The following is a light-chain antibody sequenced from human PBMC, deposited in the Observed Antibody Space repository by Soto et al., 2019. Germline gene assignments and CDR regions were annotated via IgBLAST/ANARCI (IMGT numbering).Light chain of an antibody. CDR3: QQSNNWPYT. CDR2: GAS. J-gene: IGKJ2*01. Sequence: EIVMTQSPATLSVSPGERATLSCSASQSVSSNLAWYQQKPGQAPRLLFYGASTRATGVPARFSGSGSGTDLTLTISSLQSEDFAVYYCQQSNNWPYTFGQGTQLEI. CDR1: QSVSSN. V-gene: IGKV3-15*01.